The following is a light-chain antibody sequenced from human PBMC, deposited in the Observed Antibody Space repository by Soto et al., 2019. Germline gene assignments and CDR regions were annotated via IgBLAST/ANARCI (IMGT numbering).Light chain of an antibody. Sequence: MTQSPLSLSVTLGQPASISCRSSHSLVYSDGNTYLNWLQQRPGQSPRRLIYKVFNRDSGVPDRFSGSASGSEFTLTISRVEAEDIGVYYCMQTAHWPYTFGRGTKVDIK. V-gene: IGKV2-30*01. CDR3: MQTAHWPYT. CDR2: KVF. J-gene: IGKJ2*01. CDR1: HSLVYSDGNTY.